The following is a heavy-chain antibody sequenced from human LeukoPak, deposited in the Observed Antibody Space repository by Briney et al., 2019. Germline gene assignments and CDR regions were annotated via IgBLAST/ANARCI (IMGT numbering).Heavy chain of an antibody. CDR2: IYYSGST. Sequence: SETLSLTCTVSGGSISSSNYYWGWIRQPPGKGLEWIGSIYYSGSTYYSPSLKSRVTISVDTSKNQFSLKLSSVTAADTAVYYCARVRFIYSTYYYYYMDVWGKGTTVTVSS. D-gene: IGHD2/OR15-2a*01. CDR3: ARVRFIYSTYYYYYMDV. V-gene: IGHV4-39*07. J-gene: IGHJ6*03. CDR1: GGSISSSNYY.